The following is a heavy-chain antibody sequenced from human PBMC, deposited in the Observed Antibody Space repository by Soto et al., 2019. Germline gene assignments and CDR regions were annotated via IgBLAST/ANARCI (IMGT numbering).Heavy chain of an antibody. CDR3: ARETYYYDSSGYPFDY. J-gene: IGHJ4*02. D-gene: IGHD3-22*01. CDR1: GGSVSSGSYY. CDR2: IYYSGST. Sequence: QVQLQESGPGLVKPSETLSLTCTVSGGSVSSGSYYWSWIRQPPGKGLEWIGYIYYSGSTNYNPSLKSRVTIPVDTSKNQFSLKLSSVTAADTAVYYCARETYYYDSSGYPFDYWGQGTLVTVSS. V-gene: IGHV4-61*01.